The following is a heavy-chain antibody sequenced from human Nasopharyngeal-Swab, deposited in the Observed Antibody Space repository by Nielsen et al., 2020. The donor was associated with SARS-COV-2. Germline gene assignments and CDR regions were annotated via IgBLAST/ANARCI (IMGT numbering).Heavy chain of an antibody. Sequence: GESLKISCATSGFTFSHYTMTWVRQAPGKGLEWISYITSGNSVQYADSVRGRFTISRDNAKNSLYLQMNSLTAEDTAVYYCARERGGGYGDYWGQGTLVTVSS. V-gene: IGHV3-69-1*01. CDR3: ARERGGGYGDY. J-gene: IGHJ4*02. CDR1: GFTFSHYT. CDR2: ITSGNSV. D-gene: IGHD5-12*01.